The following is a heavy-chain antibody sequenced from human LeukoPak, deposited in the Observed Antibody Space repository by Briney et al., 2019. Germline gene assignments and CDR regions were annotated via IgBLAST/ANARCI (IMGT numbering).Heavy chain of an antibody. J-gene: IGHJ3*02. CDR3: ARRGHCRGGDCFTGAFDI. Sequence: GSLRLSCAASGFTFSSYEMNWVRQPPGKGLEWIATIYYSGSTFCNSSLRSRVTISVDMSTNQFTLRLSSVTAADTAMYYCARRGHCRGGDCFTGAFDIWGQGSKVTVSS. D-gene: IGHD2-21*02. V-gene: IGHV4-59*12. CDR1: GFTFSSYE. CDR2: IYYSGST.